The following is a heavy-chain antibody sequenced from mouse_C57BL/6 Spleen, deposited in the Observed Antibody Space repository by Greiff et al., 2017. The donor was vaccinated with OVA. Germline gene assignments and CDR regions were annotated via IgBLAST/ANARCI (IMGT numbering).Heavy chain of an antibody. D-gene: IGHD2-4*01. CDR1: GYSFTSYY. CDR3: ARSGLRGYFDV. J-gene: IGHJ1*03. V-gene: IGHV1-66*01. Sequence: VKLVESGPELVKPGASVKISCKASGYSFTSYYIHWVKQRPGQGLEWIGWIYPGSGNTKYNEKFKGKATLTADTSSSTAYMQLSSLTSEDSAVYYCARSGLRGYFDVWGTGTTVTVSS. CDR2: IYPGSGNT.